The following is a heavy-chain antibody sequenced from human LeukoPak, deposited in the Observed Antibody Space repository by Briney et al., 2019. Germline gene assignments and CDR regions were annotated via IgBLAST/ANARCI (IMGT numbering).Heavy chain of an antibody. V-gene: IGHV4-39*01. D-gene: IGHD1-7*01. Sequence: SSETLSLTCTVSGGSISSSSYCWGWIRQPPGKGRKWLVYIYYSGSTYYNPSLKSPYTVSVATSNYQFALKLSSVTAADTAVYDCARPAELELHAFDIWGQGTMVTVSS. J-gene: IGHJ3*02. CDR2: IYYSGST. CDR3: ARPAELELHAFDI. CDR1: GGSISSSSYC.